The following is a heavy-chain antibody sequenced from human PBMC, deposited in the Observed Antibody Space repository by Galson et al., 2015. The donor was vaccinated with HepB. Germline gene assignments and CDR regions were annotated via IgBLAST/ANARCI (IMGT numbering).Heavy chain of an antibody. J-gene: IGHJ4*02. V-gene: IGHV4-61*08. D-gene: IGHD2-15*01. CDR3: ARGIFSGGYCDY. CDR1: GGSISSGGYY. Sequence: ETLSLTCTVSGGSISSGGYYWSWIRQHPGKGLEWIGYIYYRGGTSYNPSLKSRVTISVDKSKNQFSLKLSSVTAADTAVYHCARGIFSGGYCDYWGQGTLVTVSS. CDR2: IYYRGGT.